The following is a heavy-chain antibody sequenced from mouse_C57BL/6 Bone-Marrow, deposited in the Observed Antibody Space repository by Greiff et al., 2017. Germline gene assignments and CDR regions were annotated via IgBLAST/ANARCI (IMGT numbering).Heavy chain of an antibody. D-gene: IGHD1-1*02. Sequence: QVQLKESGAELARPGASVKLSCKASGYTFTSYGISWVKQRTGQGLEWIGEIYPRSGNTYYNEKFKGKATLTADKSSSTAYMELRSLTSEDSAVYFCAKLWSDSAYWGQGTLVTVSA. J-gene: IGHJ3*01. V-gene: IGHV1-81*01. CDR2: IYPRSGNT. CDR1: GYTFTSYG. CDR3: AKLWSDSAY.